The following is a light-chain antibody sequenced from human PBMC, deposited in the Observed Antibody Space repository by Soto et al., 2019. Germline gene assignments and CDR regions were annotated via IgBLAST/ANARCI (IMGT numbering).Light chain of an antibody. CDR1: QSVNNN. CDR3: QQRNNWPRLT. V-gene: IGKV3-11*01. Sequence: EIVLTQSPATLSLSPGERATLSCRASQSVNNNFAWYQQKPGQAPRLLIYDISSRATGVPARFSGSGSGTDFTLTISSLEAEDFAVYYCQQRNNWPRLTFGGGTKVEIK. J-gene: IGKJ4*01. CDR2: DIS.